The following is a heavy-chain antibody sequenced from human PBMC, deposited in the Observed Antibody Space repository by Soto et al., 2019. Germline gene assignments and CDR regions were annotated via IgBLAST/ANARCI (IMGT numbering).Heavy chain of an antibody. J-gene: IGHJ3*01. CDR1: GFTFSSYG. Sequence: PGGSLRLSCAASGFTFSSYGMHWVRQAPGKGLEWVAVIWYDGSNKYYADSVKGRFTISRDNSKNTLYLQMNSLRAEDTAVYYCARIDFPSYNWYYNTAFDLWGQGTMVT. CDR3: ARIDFPSYNWYYNTAFDL. D-gene: IGHD1-7*01. V-gene: IGHV3-33*01. CDR2: IWYDGSNK.